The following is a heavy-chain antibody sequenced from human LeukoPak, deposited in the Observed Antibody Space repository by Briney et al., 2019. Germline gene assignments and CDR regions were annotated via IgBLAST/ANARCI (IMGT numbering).Heavy chain of an antibody. CDR1: GFTFSNYW. D-gene: IGHD6-13*01. CDR2: IKVDGGEK. J-gene: IGHJ4*02. V-gene: IGHV3-7*04. CDR3: ARGLAAAGTFDY. Sequence: GGSLRLSCAGSGFTFSNYWMNWVRQAPGKGLEWVANIKVDGGEKYYVDSVKGRFTISRDNAENSLYLQMNSLRDEDTAVYYCARGLAAAGTFDYWGQGTLVTVSS.